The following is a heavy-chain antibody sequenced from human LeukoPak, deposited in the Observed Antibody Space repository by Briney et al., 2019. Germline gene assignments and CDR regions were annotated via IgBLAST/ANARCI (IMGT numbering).Heavy chain of an antibody. CDR3: ARGGIAAPYYFDY. CDR1: GGSISSYY. Sequence: SETLSLTCTVSGGSISSYYWSWIRQPPGKGLQWIGYIYYSGSTNYNPSLKSRVTISVDRSKNQFSLKLSSVTAADTAVYYCARGGIAAPYYFDYWGQGTLVTVSS. V-gene: IGHV4-59*12. D-gene: IGHD6-13*01. J-gene: IGHJ4*02. CDR2: IYYSGST.